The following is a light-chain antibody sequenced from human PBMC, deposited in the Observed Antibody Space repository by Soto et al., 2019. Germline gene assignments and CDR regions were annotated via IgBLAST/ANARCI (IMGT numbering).Light chain of an antibody. J-gene: IGLJ1*01. CDR3: SSFTSTSTFV. V-gene: IGLV2-14*01. CDR1: SNDVGGYNY. CDR2: EVS. Sequence: QSALTQPAAVSGCPGQSITISCTGTSNDVGGYNYVSWFQQHPGKAPKLLIFEVSNRPSGVSNRFSGSKSGNTASLTISGLQAEDEADYYCSSFTSTSTFVFGTGTKVTVL.